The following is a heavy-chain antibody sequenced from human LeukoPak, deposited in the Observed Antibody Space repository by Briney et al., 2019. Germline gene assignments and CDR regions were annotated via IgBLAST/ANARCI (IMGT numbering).Heavy chain of an antibody. CDR1: GGSISSYY. CDR3: ARVDPSGSYHTFDY. CDR2: IYTSGST. D-gene: IGHD1-26*01. J-gene: IGHJ4*02. V-gene: IGHV4-4*07. Sequence: SETLSLTCTVSGGSISSYYWSWIRQPAGKGLEWIGRIYTSGSTNYNPSLKSRVTMSVDTSKNQFSLKLSSVTAADTAVYYCARVDPSGSYHTFDYWGQGTLVTVSS.